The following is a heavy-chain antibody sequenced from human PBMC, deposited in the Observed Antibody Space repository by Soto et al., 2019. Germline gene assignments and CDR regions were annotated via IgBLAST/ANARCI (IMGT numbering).Heavy chain of an antibody. CDR3: ARGVREDIEEVVGVRPGEYSMDV. CDR2: ISYDGSRK. J-gene: IGHJ6*01. Sequence: QVHLVESGGGVVQPGSSLRLSCAASEFTFRIFAMHWLRQSPGKGLEWVAVISYDGSRKADSVKGRFTVSRDNSWNSLSLPMNSRRAEDTAIYYWARGVREDIEEVVGVRPGEYSMDVWCQGTTVTVSS. V-gene: IGHV3-30-3*01. D-gene: IGHD1-26*01. CDR1: EFTFRIFA.